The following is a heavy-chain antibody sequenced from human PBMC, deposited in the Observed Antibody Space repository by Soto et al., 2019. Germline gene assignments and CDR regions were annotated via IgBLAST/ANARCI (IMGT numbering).Heavy chain of an antibody. V-gene: IGHV4-39*07. D-gene: IGHD3-9*01. CDR2: IYYSGST. CDR3: ARIPLSGDDILTAFWFDP. J-gene: IGHJ5*02. Sequence: SETLSLTCTVSGGSIGSSFYYWGWIRQPPGMGLEWIGTIYYSGSTNYNPALQSRVTISVDTSKNQFSLKLSSVTAADTAVYYCARIPLSGDDILTAFWFDPWGQGTLVTVSS. CDR1: GGSIGSSFYY.